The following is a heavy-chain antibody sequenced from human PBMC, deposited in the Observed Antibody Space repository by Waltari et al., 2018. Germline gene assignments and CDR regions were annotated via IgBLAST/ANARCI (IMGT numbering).Heavy chain of an antibody. D-gene: IGHD5-12*01. CDR2: IIPILGIA. J-gene: IGHJ4*02. CDR1: GGTFSSYA. CDR3: ARESLGIVATISEGAFDY. V-gene: IGHV1-69*04. Sequence: QVQLVQSGAEVKKPGSSVKVSCKASGGTFSSYAISWVRQAPGQGLEWMGGIIPILGIANYAQKCKGRGTISADEATSTAYMELSSLRSEDTAVYYCARESLGIVATISEGAFDYWGQGTLVTVSS.